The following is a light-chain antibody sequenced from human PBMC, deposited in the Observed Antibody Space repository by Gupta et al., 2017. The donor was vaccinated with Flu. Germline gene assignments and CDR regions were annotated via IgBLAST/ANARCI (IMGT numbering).Light chain of an antibody. CDR3: QQRSHWPS. CDR1: QSVSSY. J-gene: IGKJ4*01. Sequence: PGERATLSCRASQSVSSYLAWFQQKPGQAPRLLIYDVSNRASGIPARFSGSGSGTDFTLTITSLEPEDFAVYYCQQRSHWPSFGGGTKVEIK. CDR2: DVS. V-gene: IGKV3-11*01.